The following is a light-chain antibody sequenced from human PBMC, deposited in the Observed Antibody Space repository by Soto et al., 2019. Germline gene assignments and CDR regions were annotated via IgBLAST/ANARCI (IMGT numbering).Light chain of an antibody. CDR2: GVS. CDR3: LQHNIYPWT. Sequence: DIQMTQSPSSLSASVGDRVTITCRASQGIRNELGWYQQKPGRAPKRLIYGVSNLQSGVPSRFSGSASGTEFTLTISSLQPEDSETYYCLQHNIYPWTFGQGTKGEVK. J-gene: IGKJ1*01. CDR1: QGIRNE. V-gene: IGKV1-17*01.